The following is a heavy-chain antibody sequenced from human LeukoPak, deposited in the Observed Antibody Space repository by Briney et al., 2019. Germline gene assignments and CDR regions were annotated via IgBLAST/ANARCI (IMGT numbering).Heavy chain of an antibody. CDR1: GFTFSNYA. CDR2: ISGSASST. V-gene: IGHV3-23*01. D-gene: IGHD3-10*01. Sequence: GGSLRLSCAASGFTFSNYAMSWVRQAPGKGLEWVSAISGSASSTYHADSVKGRFTISRDNSKNTLYLQMNSLRADDTAVYYSAIKAKGDYWGQGTLVTVSS. J-gene: IGHJ4*02. CDR3: AIKAKGDY.